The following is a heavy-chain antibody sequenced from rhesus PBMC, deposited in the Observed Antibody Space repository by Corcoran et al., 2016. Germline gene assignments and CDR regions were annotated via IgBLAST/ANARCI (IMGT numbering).Heavy chain of an antibody. J-gene: IGHJ6*01. CDR1: GASISSNW. CDR2: MVGDCDST. CDR3: ARDRSYGNSYGLDS. V-gene: IGHV4-80*01. Sequence: QVQLRESGPGLVKPSETLSLTCTVSGASISSNWWSWIRQPPGKGREGIGEMVGDCDSTTYNPSHKSRVTVSKDASKNQVFLKLNSVTAADTAVYYCARDRSYGNSYGLDSWGQGVVVTVSS. D-gene: IGHD4-35*01.